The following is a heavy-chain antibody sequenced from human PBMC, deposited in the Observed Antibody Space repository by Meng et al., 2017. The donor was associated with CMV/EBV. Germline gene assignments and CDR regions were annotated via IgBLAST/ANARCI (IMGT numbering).Heavy chain of an antibody. D-gene: IGHD3-10*01. CDR3: ARGLMVRGSRVNWFDP. CDR1: GGSFSGYY. Sequence: QVQLQQWGAGLLKPSETLSLTCAVYGGSFSGYYWSWIRQPPGKGLEWIGEINHSVSTNYNPSLKNRVTISVDTSKNQFSLKLSSVTAADTAVYYCARGLMVRGSRVNWFDPWGQGTLVTVSS. V-gene: IGHV4-34*01. J-gene: IGHJ5*02. CDR2: INHSVST.